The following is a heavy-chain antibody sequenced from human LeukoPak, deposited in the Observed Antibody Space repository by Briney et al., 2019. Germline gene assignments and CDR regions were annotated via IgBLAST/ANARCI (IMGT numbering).Heavy chain of an antibody. D-gene: IGHD5-24*01. CDR2: INPNSGGT. CDR1: GYTFTGYY. J-gene: IGHJ6*02. CDR3: ARGRWLQNYYGMDV. Sequence: ASVTVSCKASGYTFTGYYMHWVRQAPGQGLEWMGWINPNSGGTNYAQKFQGRVTMTRDTSISTAYMELSRLRSDDTAVYYCARGRWLQNYYGMDVWGQGTTVTVSS. V-gene: IGHV1-2*02.